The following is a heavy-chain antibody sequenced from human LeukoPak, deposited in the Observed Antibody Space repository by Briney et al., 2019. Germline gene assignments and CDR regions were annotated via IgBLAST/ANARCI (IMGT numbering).Heavy chain of an antibody. V-gene: IGHV3-23*01. CDR3: AKWGDYDVLTGYYVSDY. CDR1: GFTFSNYA. Sequence: GASLRLSCAASGFTFSNYAMSWVRQAPGKGLEWVSAITGSGGNTYYADSVKGRFTISRDNSKNTVFLQMNSLRAKDTAVYYCAKWGDYDVLTGYYVSDYWGQGTLVTVSS. J-gene: IGHJ4*02. D-gene: IGHD3-9*01. CDR2: ITGSGGNT.